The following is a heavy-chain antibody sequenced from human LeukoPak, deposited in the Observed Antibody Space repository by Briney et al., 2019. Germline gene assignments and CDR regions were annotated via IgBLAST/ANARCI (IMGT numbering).Heavy chain of an antibody. V-gene: IGHV3-7*03. CDR2: IKQDGSEK. J-gene: IGHJ4*02. Sequence: GGSLRLSCAASGFTFSSYWMSWVRQAPGKGPEWVANIKQDGSEKYYVDSVKGRFTISRDNAKNSLYLQMNSLRAEDTAVYYCARVSQIYGSGSYYYFDYWGQGTLVTVSS. D-gene: IGHD3-10*01. CDR3: ARVSQIYGSGSYYYFDY. CDR1: GFTFSSYW.